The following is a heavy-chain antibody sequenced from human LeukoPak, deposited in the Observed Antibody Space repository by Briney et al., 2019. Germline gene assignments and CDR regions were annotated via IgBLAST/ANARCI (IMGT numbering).Heavy chain of an antibody. J-gene: IGHJ3*02. CDR1: GGSISSYY. V-gene: IGHV4-59*01. Sequence: SETLSLTCTVSGGSISSYYWSWIRQPPGKGLEWIGYIYYSGSTNYNPSLKSRVTISVDTSKNQFSLKLSSVTAADTAVYYCARAPTAQQGKNALDIWGQGTMVTVSS. CDR3: ARAPTAQQGKNALDI. CDR2: IYYSGST. D-gene: IGHD6-13*01.